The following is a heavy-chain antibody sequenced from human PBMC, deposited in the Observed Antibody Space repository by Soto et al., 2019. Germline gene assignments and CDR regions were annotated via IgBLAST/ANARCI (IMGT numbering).Heavy chain of an antibody. J-gene: IGHJ5*02. Sequence: QVQLVQSGAEVQKPGSSVKVSCKASGGTFSSYAISWVRQAPGQGLEWMGGIIPIFGTANYAQKFQGRVTITADESTSTAYMELSSLRSEDTAVYYCARYCGGDCYHHAPERAPNWFDPWGQGTLVTVSS. D-gene: IGHD2-21*02. V-gene: IGHV1-69*01. CDR2: IIPIFGTA. CDR1: GGTFSSYA. CDR3: ARYCGGDCYHHAPERAPNWFDP.